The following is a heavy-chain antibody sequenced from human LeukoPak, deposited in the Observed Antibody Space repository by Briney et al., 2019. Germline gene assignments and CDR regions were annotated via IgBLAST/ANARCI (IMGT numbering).Heavy chain of an antibody. CDR2: IRYDGSNK. CDR1: GFMFSSSG. V-gene: IGHV3-30*02. D-gene: IGHD6-13*01. Sequence: GGSLRLSCAASGFMFSSSGMHWVRQASGKGLEWVAFIRYDGSNKYYADSVKGRFTISRDNSKNTVSLQMNSLRPEDTAVYYCAKRGYTSSWNFDSWGQGTLVTVSS. CDR3: AKRGYTSSWNFDS. J-gene: IGHJ4*02.